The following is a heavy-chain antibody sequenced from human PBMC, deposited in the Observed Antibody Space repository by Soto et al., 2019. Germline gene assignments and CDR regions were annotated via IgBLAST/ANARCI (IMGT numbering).Heavy chain of an antibody. Sequence: PSETLSLTCTVSGGSISSSSYYWGWIRQPPGKGLEWIGSIYYSGSTYYNPSLKSRVTISVDTSKNQFSLKLSSVTAADTAVYYCARVGGSRPYYYYYYGMDVWGQGTTVTVSS. CDR2: IYYSGST. CDR3: ARVGGSRPYYYYYYGMDV. D-gene: IGHD2-15*01. CDR1: GGSISSSSYY. J-gene: IGHJ6*02. V-gene: IGHV4-39*07.